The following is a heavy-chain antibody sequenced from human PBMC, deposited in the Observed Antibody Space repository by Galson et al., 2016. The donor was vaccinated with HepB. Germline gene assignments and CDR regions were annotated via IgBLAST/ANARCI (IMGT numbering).Heavy chain of an antibody. CDR1: GYTFTSYD. CDR3: ARMTAYGSGGSCSSNYSYYGMDD. D-gene: IGHD2-15*01. Sequence: SVKVSCKASGYTFTSYDINWVRQATGQGLEWLGWMNPDSGNTVYAQKFQGRITMTGNTSISTAYMELRSLRPEDTDVYYCARMTAYGSGGSCSSNYSYYGMDDWGQGTTVTVSS. CDR2: MNPDSGNT. J-gene: IGHJ6*02. V-gene: IGHV1-8*01.